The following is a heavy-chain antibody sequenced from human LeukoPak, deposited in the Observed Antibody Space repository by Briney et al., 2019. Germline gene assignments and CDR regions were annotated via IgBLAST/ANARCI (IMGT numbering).Heavy chain of an antibody. V-gene: IGHV2-5*01. CDR1: GFSLSTSGVG. D-gene: IGHD2-15*01. J-gene: IGHJ4*02. Sequence: QSGPTLVNPTQTLTLTCTFSGFSLSTSGVGVGWIRQPPGEALEWLALIYWNDNKYYSPFLKSRVTITKDTSKNQVVLIMTNMDPVDTATYYWAHNLHPLYYFDYWGQGILVTVSS. CDR3: AHNLHPLYYFDY. CDR2: IYWNDNK.